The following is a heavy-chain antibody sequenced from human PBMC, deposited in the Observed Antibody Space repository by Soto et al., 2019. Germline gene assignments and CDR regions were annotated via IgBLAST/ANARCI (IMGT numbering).Heavy chain of an antibody. CDR2: FYHSGNS. CDR3: ARISSVDTYGYVNGGLDV. J-gene: IGHJ6*02. Sequence: PSETLSLTCSVSGGSIGSYYWSWIRQSPEKGLEWIGYFYHSGNSNYNPSLKSRVTISVDTSKNQLSLSLRSVTAADTAVYFCARISSVDTYGYVNGGLDVWGQGTTVTAP. V-gene: IGHV4-59*01. D-gene: IGHD5-18*01. CDR1: GGSIGSYY.